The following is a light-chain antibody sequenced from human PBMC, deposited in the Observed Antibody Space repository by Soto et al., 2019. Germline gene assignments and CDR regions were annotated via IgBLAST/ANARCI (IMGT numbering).Light chain of an antibody. V-gene: IGKV2-28*01. CDR2: LGS. Sequence: DIVMTQSPLSLPVTPGEPASISCRSSQSLLHSNGYNYLDWYLQKPGQSPQLLIYLGSTRASGVPDRFSGSGSGTDFTLKISRVEADDVGVYYCMQALQTPRTFGPGTKVDIK. CDR1: QSLLHSNGYNY. CDR3: MQALQTPRT. J-gene: IGKJ1*01.